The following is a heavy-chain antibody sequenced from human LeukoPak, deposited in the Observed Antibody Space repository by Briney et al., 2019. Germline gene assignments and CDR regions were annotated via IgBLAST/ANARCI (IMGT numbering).Heavy chain of an antibody. V-gene: IGHV3-21*01. Sequence: GGSLRLSCAASGFTFSSYSMNCVRQAPGKGLEWVSSISSSSSYIYYADSVKGRFTISRDNAKNSLYLQMNSLRAEDTAVYYCARVEAAVAFLDYWGQGTLVTVSS. J-gene: IGHJ4*02. CDR3: ARVEAAVAFLDY. CDR1: GFTFSSYS. CDR2: ISSSSSYI. D-gene: IGHD6-19*01.